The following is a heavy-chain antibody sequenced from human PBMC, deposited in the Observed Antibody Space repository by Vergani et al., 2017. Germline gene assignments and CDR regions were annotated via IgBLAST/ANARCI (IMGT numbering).Heavy chain of an antibody. J-gene: IGHJ2*01. CDR1: GFTFDDYA. D-gene: IGHD6-13*01. CDR2: INWNSDSI. CDR3: VKDIAASGNSCYFDL. Sequence: EVQLVESGGGLVQPGRSLRLSCAASGFTFDDYAMHWVRQAPGKGLEWVSGINWNSDSIAYADSVKGRFTISRDNAKNSLYLQMNSLRAEDTALYYCVKDIAASGNSCYFDLWGRGTLVTVSS. V-gene: IGHV3-9*01.